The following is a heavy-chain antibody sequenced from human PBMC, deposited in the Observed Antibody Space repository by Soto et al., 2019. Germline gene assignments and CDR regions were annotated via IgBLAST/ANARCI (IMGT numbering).Heavy chain of an antibody. CDR3: ARVRRGGSYLDY. D-gene: IGHD1-26*01. V-gene: IGHV1-69*13. Sequence: ASVKVSCKASGGTFSSYAISWVRQAPGQGLEWMGGIIPIFGTANYAQKFQGRVTITADESTSTAYMELSSLRSEYTAVYYCARVRRGGSYLDYWGQGTLVTVSS. J-gene: IGHJ4*02. CDR2: IIPIFGTA. CDR1: GGTFSSYA.